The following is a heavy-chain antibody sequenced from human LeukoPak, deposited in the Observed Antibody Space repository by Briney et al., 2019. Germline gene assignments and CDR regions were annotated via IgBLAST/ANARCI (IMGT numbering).Heavy chain of an antibody. CDR3: ARVGYSGYEHFDY. D-gene: IGHD5-12*01. V-gene: IGHV4-39*07. J-gene: IGHJ4*02. CDR1: GGSISSSSYY. Sequence: SETLSLTCTVSGGSISSSSYYWGWIRQPPGKGLEWIGSIYYSGSTYYNPSLKSRVTISVDTSKNQFSLKLSSVTAADTAVYYCARVGYSGYEHFDYWGQGTLVTVSS. CDR2: IYYSGST.